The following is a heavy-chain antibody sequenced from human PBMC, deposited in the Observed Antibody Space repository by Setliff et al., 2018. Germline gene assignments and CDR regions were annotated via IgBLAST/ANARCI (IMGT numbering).Heavy chain of an antibody. V-gene: IGHV4-39*01. CDR3: ASHVHDTSGYYPANY. J-gene: IGHJ4*02. CDR1: GGSVSSSSYY. D-gene: IGHD3-22*01. Sequence: PSETLSLTCTVSGGSVSSSSYYWAWIRQPPGKGLEWIGSIRYSGSTYNNPSLKSRVSISVDTSENQFSLRLSSVTASDTAVYYCASHVHDTSGYYPANYWGQGTLVTVSS. CDR2: IRYSGST.